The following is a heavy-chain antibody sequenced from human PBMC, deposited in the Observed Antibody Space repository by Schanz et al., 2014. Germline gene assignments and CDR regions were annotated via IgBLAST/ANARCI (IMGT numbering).Heavy chain of an antibody. V-gene: IGHV3-11*01. Sequence: QVQLMDSGGGLDKPGGSLRLSCEASGFTFSDYYMTWIRQAPGKGLEWVSDISDSGDSTHYADSVKGRFTISRDNAKNSLFLQMNSLSAEDTAVYYCAKVAPAATYLDSWGLGTLVTVSS. CDR1: GFTFSDYY. J-gene: IGHJ4*02. D-gene: IGHD2-2*01. CDR2: ISDSGDST. CDR3: AKVAPAATYLDS.